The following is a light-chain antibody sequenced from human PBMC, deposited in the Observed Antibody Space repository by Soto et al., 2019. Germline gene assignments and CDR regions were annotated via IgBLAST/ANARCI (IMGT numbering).Light chain of an antibody. CDR2: GAS. CDR1: QSISSY. J-gene: IGKJ2*01. CDR3: QQSYSRT. Sequence: DIQMTQSPSSLSASVGDRVTITCRASQSISSYLNWYQQKPGKAPKLLIYGASSLQSGVPSRFSGSGSGTDFTLTISSLQPEDFATYYCQQSYSRTFGQGTKLEIK. V-gene: IGKV1-39*01.